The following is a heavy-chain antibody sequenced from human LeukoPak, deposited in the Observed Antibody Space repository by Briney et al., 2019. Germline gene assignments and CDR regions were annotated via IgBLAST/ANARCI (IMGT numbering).Heavy chain of an antibody. V-gene: IGHV3-30*18. CDR3: AKGTLSTPDY. CDR2: ISYDGSNK. J-gene: IGHJ4*02. Sequence: GGSLRLSCAASGNYWMHWVRQAPGKGLEWVAVISYDGSNKYYADSVKGRFTISRDNSKNTLYLQMNSLRAEDTAVYYCAKGTLSTPDYWGQGTLVTVSS. CDR1: GNYW. D-gene: IGHD1-1*01.